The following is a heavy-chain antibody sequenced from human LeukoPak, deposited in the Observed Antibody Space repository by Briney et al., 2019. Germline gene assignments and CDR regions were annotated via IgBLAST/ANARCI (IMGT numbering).Heavy chain of an antibody. V-gene: IGHV4-39*01. CDR3: ARRGWLVQLHWFDP. Sequence: SSETLSLTCTVSGGSISSSSYYWGWIRQPPGKGLEWIGSIYYSGSTYYNPSLKSRVTISVDTSKNQFSLKLSSVTAADTAVYYCARRGWLVQLHWFDPWGQGTLVTVSS. CDR2: IYYSGST. D-gene: IGHD6-19*01. J-gene: IGHJ5*02. CDR1: GGSISSSSYY.